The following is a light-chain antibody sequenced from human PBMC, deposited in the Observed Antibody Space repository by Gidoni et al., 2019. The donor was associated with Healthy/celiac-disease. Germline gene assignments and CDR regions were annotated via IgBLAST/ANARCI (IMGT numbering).Light chain of an antibody. CDR1: QSISSW. CDR2: DAS. CDR3: QQYNSYSRT. Sequence: DIQLTQSPSTLSASVGDRVTITCRASQSISSWLHWYQQKPGKAPKLLIYDASSLESGVPSRFSGSGSGTEFTLTISSLQPDDFATYYCQQYNSYSRTFGQGTKVEIK. J-gene: IGKJ1*01. V-gene: IGKV1-5*01.